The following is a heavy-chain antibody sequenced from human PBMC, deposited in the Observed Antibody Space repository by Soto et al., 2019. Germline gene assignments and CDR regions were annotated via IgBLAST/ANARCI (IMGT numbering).Heavy chain of an antibody. CDR2: VNPIVSMS. D-gene: IGHD3-22*01. V-gene: IGHV1-69*02. J-gene: IGHJ3*02. CDR3: ARHYYDSSGLNDAFDI. Sequence: GASVKVSCKASGDTLSFYTVSWVRQAPGLGLEWMGRVNPIVSMSNYAQKFQGRVTITADESTSTAYMELSSLRSEDTDVYYCARHYYDSSGLNDAFDIWGQGTMVTVSS. CDR1: GDTLSFYT.